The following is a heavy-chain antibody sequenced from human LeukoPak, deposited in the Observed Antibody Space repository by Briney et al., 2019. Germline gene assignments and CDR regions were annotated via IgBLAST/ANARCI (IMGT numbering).Heavy chain of an antibody. V-gene: IGHV4-59*01. J-gene: IGHJ5*02. CDR2: IYYSGST. D-gene: IGHD6-6*01. CDR3: ARAEYSSSFGSIWFDP. CDR1: GGSISSYY. Sequence: SETLSLTCTVSGGSISSYYWSWIRQPPGKGLEWIGYIYYSGSTNYNPSLKSRVTISVDTSKNQFSLKLSSVTAADTAVYYCARAEYSSSFGSIWFDPWGQGTLVTVSS.